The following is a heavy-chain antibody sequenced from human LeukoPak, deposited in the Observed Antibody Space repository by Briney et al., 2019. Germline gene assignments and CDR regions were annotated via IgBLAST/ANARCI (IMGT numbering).Heavy chain of an antibody. CDR3: ARGRPTYYAIDV. V-gene: IGHV6-1*01. CDR1: GDSVSSNSAA. CDR2: TFYWAKWTN. Sequence: SQTLSLTCAISGDSVSSNSAAWNWIRQSPSRGLEWLGRTFYWAKWTNDYAVSLKGRITINADTSKNQFSLQLNSATPEDTAVYYCARGRPTYYAIDVWGQGTPVIVSS. J-gene: IGHJ6*02. D-gene: IGHD6-25*01.